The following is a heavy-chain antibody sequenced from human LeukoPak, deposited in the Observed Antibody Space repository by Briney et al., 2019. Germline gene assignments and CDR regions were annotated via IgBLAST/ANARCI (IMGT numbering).Heavy chain of an antibody. D-gene: IGHD6-19*01. CDR1: GGTFSSYG. CDR3: ARDSGIAVAGTSDY. V-gene: IGHV1-18*01. J-gene: IGHJ4*02. Sequence: ASVKVSCKASGGTFSSYGISWVRQAPGQGLEWMGWISAYNGNTNYAQKLQGRVTMTTDTSTSTAYMELRSLRSDDTAVYYCARDSGIAVAGTSDYWGQGTLVTVSS. CDR2: ISAYNGNT.